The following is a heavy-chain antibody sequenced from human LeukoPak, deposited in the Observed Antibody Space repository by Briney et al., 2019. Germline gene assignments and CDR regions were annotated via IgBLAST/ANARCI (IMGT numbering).Heavy chain of an antibody. CDR2: IYPGDSDT. D-gene: IGHD6-13*01. V-gene: IGHV5-51*01. CDR3: ARQGAAGKYYYYYMDV. CDR1: GYSFTNYW. Sequence: GESLKISCKGSGYSFTNYWIGWVRQMPGKGLEWMGIIYPGDSDTRYSPSFQGQVTISVDKSISTAYPQWSSLKASDTARYYCARQGAAGKYYYYYMDVWGKGTTVTVSS. J-gene: IGHJ6*03.